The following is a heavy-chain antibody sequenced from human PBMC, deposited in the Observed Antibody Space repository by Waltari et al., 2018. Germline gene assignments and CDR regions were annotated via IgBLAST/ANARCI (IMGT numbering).Heavy chain of an antibody. Sequence: QVQLEQSGAEMVKPGASVRVSCKASGYSFRRSDISWVRQAPGQGLEWMGWMNTNSGNTGYAEKCQVRGTITRNTSINTAYMDLGGVRSEDTAGYYCARGSGDLDIWGQGTMVTVSS. CDR3: ARGSGDLDI. J-gene: IGHJ3*02. CDR1: GYSFRRSD. V-gene: IGHV1-8*03. CDR2: MNTNSGNT. D-gene: IGHD2-21*01.